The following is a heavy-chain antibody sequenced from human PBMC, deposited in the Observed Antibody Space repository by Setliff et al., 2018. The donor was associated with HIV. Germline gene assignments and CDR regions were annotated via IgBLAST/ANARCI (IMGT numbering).Heavy chain of an antibody. J-gene: IGHJ4*01. CDR3: ARQTSYDRGYSYCFDE. D-gene: IGHD5-18*01. Sequence: PSETLSLTCTVSGGSISNGNSYWAWVRQSPGKGLEWIGSGVNSGRSYYNPSLKSRVTVSVDTSTNHLSLRLTSVTAADTAVHYCARQTSYDRGYSYCFDEWGHGTLVTVSS. V-gene: IGHV4-39*01. CDR1: GGSISNGNSY. CDR2: GVNSGRS.